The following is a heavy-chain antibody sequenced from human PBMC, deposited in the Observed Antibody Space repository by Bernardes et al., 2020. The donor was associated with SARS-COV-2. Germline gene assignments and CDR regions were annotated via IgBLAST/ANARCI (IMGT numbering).Heavy chain of an antibody. J-gene: IGHJ4*02. CDR1: GFIFRDYR. Sequence: SLILSCAASGFIFRDYRMSWVRQAPGQGLEWVSSISSSSSGSSNYVDYADSVKGRFTISRDNAKNSLFLQMNSLRAEDTAVYYCASGATVFFYWGQGTLVTVSS. V-gene: IGHV3-21*01. CDR2: ISSSSSGSSNYV. D-gene: IGHD1-26*01. CDR3: ASGATVFFY.